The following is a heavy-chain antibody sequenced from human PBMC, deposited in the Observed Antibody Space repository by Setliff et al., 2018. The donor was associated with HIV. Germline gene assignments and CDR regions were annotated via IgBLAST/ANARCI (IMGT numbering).Heavy chain of an antibody. CDR2: IKTKTDGGTT. Sequence: GGSLRLSCAASGFTLNHAWMSWVRQAPGKGLEWVGRIKTKTDGGTTDYAAPVKGRFTISRDDSENTLYLQMISLKTEDTAVYYCTKGPGKGSLMDHWGQGTLVTVSS. CDR3: TKGPGKGSLMDH. J-gene: IGHJ4*02. V-gene: IGHV3-15*01. D-gene: IGHD6-13*01. CDR1: GFTLNHAW.